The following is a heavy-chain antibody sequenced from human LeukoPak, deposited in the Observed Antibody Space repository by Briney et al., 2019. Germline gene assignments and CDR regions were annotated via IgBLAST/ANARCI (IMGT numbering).Heavy chain of an antibody. CDR1: GGSLSGYY. CDR3: ARVGIAAAGGYWFDP. J-gene: IGHJ5*02. Sequence: SETLSLTCAVYGGSLSGYYWSWIRQPPGNGLEWIGEINHSGSTNYNPSLKSRVTISVDTSKNQFSLKLSSVTAADTAVYYCARVGIAAAGGYWFDPWGQGTLVTVSS. D-gene: IGHD6-13*01. V-gene: IGHV4-34*01. CDR2: INHSGST.